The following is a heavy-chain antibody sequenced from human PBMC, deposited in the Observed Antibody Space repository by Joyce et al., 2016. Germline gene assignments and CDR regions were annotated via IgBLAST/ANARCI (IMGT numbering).Heavy chain of an antibody. J-gene: IGHJ3*01. CDR1: GFRFYNYW. CDR3: ARRDSNTGTFDV. V-gene: IGHV5-51*01. Sequence: EVQLVQSGAEVKKPGESLKISCEGFGFRFYNYWIGWVRQVRGKGLEWMGIVYGGDADTRYGPSFQGQVTLSADKSINTASLQWSSLKASDSGIYFCARRDSNTGTFDVWGQGTRVIVSS. D-gene: IGHD2-21*01. CDR2: VYGGDADT.